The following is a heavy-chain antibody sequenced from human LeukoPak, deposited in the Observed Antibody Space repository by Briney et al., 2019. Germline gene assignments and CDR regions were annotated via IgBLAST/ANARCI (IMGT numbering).Heavy chain of an antibody. D-gene: IGHD3-10*01. J-gene: IGHJ6*03. V-gene: IGHV4-59*08. CDR2: IYYSGST. CDR1: GGSISSYY. Sequence: PSETLSLTCTVSGGSISSYYWSWIRQPPGKGLEWIGYIYYSGSTNYNPSLKSRVTISVDTSKNQFSLKLSSVTAADTAVYYCARNYGSGSYYPLGGYYYYMDVWGKGTTVTVSS. CDR3: ARNYGSGSYYPLGGYYYYMDV.